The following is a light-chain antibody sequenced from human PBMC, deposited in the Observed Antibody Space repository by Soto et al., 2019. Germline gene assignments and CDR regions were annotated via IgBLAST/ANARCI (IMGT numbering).Light chain of an antibody. CDR2: KAS. V-gene: IGKV1-5*03. CDR3: QQYNAYPWT. CDR1: QSISSW. Sequence: DIQMTQSPSTLSASVGDRVTITCRASQSISSWLAWYQQKPGKAPKVLIYKASGLERGVPSRFSGSGSGTEFTLTISSLQPDDFATYYCQQYNAYPWTFGQGTKVEV. J-gene: IGKJ1*01.